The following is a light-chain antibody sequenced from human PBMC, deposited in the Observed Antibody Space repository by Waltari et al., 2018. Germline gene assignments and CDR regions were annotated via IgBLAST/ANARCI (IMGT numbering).Light chain of an antibody. Sequence: SPGQSITISCTGTSSDVGGYNYVSWYQQHPGKAPKLMIYEVNNRPSGVSDRFSGSKSGNTASLTISGLQAEDEADYYCTSYTSSITYVFGTGTKVTVL. CDR1: SSDVGGYNY. V-gene: IGLV2-14*01. J-gene: IGLJ1*01. CDR3: TSYTSSITYV. CDR2: EVN.